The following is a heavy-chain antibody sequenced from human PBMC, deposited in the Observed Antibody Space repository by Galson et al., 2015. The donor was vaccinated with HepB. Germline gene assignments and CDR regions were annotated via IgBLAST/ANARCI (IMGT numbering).Heavy chain of an antibody. CDR1: GGTFSSYA. CDR2: IIPIFGTA. CDR3: ARLEATIERGFDY. D-gene: IGHD5-12*01. Sequence: SVKVSCKASGGTFSSYAISWVRQAPGQGLEWMGGIIPIFGTANYAQKFQGRVTITADESTSTAYMELSSLRPEDTAVYYCARLEATIERGFDYWGQGTLVTVSS. V-gene: IGHV1-69*13. J-gene: IGHJ4*02.